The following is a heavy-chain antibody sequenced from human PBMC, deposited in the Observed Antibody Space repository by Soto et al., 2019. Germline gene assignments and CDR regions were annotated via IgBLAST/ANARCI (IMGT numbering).Heavy chain of an antibody. D-gene: IGHD6-6*01. V-gene: IGHV1-18*04. CDR1: GYTFTSYG. CDR2: ISAYNGNT. J-gene: IGHJ4*02. CDR3: ARGGSSSSRGDY. Sequence: QVQLVQSGAEVKKPGASVKVSCKASGYTFTSYGISWVRQAPGQGLEWMEWISAYNGNTNYAQKRQGRVTMTTHASTSTAYMELRSLRSDGRAVYYCARGGSSSSRGDYWGQGTLVTVSS.